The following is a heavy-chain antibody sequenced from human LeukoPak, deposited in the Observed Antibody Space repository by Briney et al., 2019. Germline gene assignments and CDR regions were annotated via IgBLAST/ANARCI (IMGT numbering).Heavy chain of an antibody. D-gene: IGHD2-2*01. J-gene: IGHJ5*02. CDR2: IYYSGST. V-gene: IGHV4-39*01. Sequence: ASETLSLTCTVSGGSISSSSYYWGWIRQPPGKGLEWIGSIYYSGSTYYNPSLKSRVTISVDTSKNQFSLELSSVTAADTAVYYCARLHIVVVPAATGGWFDPWGQGTLVTVSS. CDR3: ARLHIVVVPAATGGWFDP. CDR1: GGSISSSSYY.